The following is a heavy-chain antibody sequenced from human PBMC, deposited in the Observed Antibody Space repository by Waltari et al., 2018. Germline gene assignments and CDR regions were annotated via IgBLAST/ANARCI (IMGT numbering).Heavy chain of an antibody. CDR3: AIVGRGWSDLYYYYMDV. CDR2: IYTRWNT. Sequence: QVQLQESGPGLVKPSQTLSLTCTGSGGSISSGSYYWSWIRQHAGKGLEWIGRIYTRWNTTYTPSLKGRVTISVDTSNNQFSRKLSSVTAADTSVYYCAIVGRGWSDLYYYYMDVWGKVTTVTVSS. V-gene: IGHV4-61*02. J-gene: IGHJ6*03. CDR1: GGSISSGSYY. D-gene: IGHD6-19*01.